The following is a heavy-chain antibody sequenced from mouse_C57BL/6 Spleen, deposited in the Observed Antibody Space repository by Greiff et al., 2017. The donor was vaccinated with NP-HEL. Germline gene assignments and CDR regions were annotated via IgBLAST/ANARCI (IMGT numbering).Heavy chain of an antibody. CDR1: GYSITSGYY. J-gene: IGHJ1*03. V-gene: IGHV3-6*01. Sequence: EVKLQESGPGLVKPSQSLSLTCSVTGYSITSGYYWNWIRQFPGNKLEWMGYISYDGSNNYNPSLKNRISITRDTSKNQFFLKLNSVTTEDTATYYCAREGFYYGRHWYFDVWGTGTTVTVSS. CDR2: ISYDGSN. CDR3: AREGFYYGRHWYFDV. D-gene: IGHD2-1*01.